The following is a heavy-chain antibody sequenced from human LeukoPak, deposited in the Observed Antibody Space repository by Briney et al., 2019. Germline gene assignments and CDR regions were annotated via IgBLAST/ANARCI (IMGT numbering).Heavy chain of an antibody. CDR3: ARGLDYGGSPLPHDAFDI. CDR2: CSYSGST. V-gene: IGHV4-30-4*08. D-gene: IGHD4-23*01. J-gene: IGHJ3*02. Sequence: SETLSLTCTVSSGSIRSRDYYWTWIRQPPGKVREWIAFCSYSGSTYYNPSLKSRIAISLDTPQNLFSLHLNSVTAPDTDVYYCARGLDYGGSPLPHDAFDIWGQGALVTVSS. CDR1: SGSIRSRDYY.